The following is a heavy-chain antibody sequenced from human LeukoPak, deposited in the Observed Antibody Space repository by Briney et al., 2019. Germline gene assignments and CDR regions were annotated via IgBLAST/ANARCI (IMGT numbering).Heavy chain of an antibody. V-gene: IGHV3-30*18. CDR2: VSDDGSNE. CDR3: AKGLRSGTYYNAFHI. CDR1: GFTFSSFG. D-gene: IGHD3-10*01. Sequence: GGSLRLSCAASGFTFSSFGMHWVRQAPGKGLEWVALVSDDGSNEYYADSVKGRFTISRDNSENTLYLQMNSLRAEDTAVYYCAKGLRSGTYYNAFHIWGQGTMVTVSS. J-gene: IGHJ3*02.